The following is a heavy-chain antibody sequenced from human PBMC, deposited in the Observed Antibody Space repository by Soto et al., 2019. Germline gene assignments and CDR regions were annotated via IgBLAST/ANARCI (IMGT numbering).Heavy chain of an antibody. CDR1: GDSGSSGAYY. J-gene: IGHJ5*02. Sequence: SETLSLTCSVSGDSGSSGAYYWSWIRQPPGKGLEWIGYVYYSGSTSYNPSLETGVTISVDTSKNQFSLKLTSVTPADTAIYYCARVKRSTSRLDPWGQGTLVTV. CDR3: ARVKRSTSRLDP. D-gene: IGHD1-26*01. V-gene: IGHV4-61*08. CDR2: VYYSGST.